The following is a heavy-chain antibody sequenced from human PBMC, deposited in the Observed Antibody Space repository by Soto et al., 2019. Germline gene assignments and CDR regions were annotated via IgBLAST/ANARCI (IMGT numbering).Heavy chain of an antibody. J-gene: IGHJ3*02. CDR1: GYSFTSYW. Sequence: GESLKISCKGSGYSFTSYWIGWGLQMPWKGLEWMGIIYPGDSDTRYSPSFQGQVTISADKSISTAYLQWSSLKASDTAMYYCARLDYYDSSGYYFSAFDIWGQGTMVTVSS. V-gene: IGHV5-51*01. D-gene: IGHD3-22*01. CDR3: ARLDYYDSSGYYFSAFDI. CDR2: IYPGDSDT.